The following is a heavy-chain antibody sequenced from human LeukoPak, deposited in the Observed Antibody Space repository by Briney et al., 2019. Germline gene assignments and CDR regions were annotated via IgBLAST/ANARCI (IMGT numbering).Heavy chain of an antibody. V-gene: IGHV4-34*01. J-gene: IGHJ4*02. D-gene: IGHD6-13*01. Sequence: SETLSLTCAVYGGSFSGYYWSWIRQPPGKGLEWIGEINHSGSTNYNPSLKSRVTISVDTSKNQFSLKLSSVTAADTAVYYCARGSGSWRYWGQGTLVTVSS. CDR3: ARGSGSWRY. CDR1: GGSFSGYY. CDR2: INHSGST.